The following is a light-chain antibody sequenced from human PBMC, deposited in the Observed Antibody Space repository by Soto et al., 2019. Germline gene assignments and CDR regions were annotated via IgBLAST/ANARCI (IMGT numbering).Light chain of an antibody. CDR3: SSYAGSSNV. J-gene: IGLJ1*01. V-gene: IGLV2-8*01. CDR2: KVN. CDR1: SSDVGGYNY. Sequence: QSVLTQPPSASGSPGQSVAISCTGTSSDVGGYNYVSWYQQHPGKAPKLMIYKVNKRPSGVPDRFSGSKSGNTASLTVSGLQAEDEADYYCSSYAGSSNVFGTGNKVTVL.